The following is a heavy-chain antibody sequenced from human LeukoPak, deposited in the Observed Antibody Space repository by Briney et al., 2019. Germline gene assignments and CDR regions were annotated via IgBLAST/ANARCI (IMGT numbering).Heavy chain of an antibody. CDR1: GFTFSGYA. Sequence: PGGSLRLSCAASGFTFSGYAMSWVRQAPGKGLEWVSTISGGGGSTYYADSVKGRFTISRDNSKNTLYLQMNSLRAEDTAVYYCAKVWEFRGAIVYYFDYWGQGTLVTVSS. J-gene: IGHJ4*02. CDR2: ISGGGGST. V-gene: IGHV3-23*01. CDR3: AKVWEFRGAIVYYFDY. D-gene: IGHD3-10*01.